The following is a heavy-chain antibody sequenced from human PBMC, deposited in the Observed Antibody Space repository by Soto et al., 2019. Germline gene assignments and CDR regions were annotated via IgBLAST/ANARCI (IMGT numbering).Heavy chain of an antibody. Sequence: SETLSLTCTFSCGSISSGGYYWSWVRQHPGKGLEWIGYIYYSGSTYYNPSLKSRVTISVDTSKNQFSLKLSSVTAADTAVYYCARGQIAAALPNWFDPWGQGTLVTVSS. CDR3: ARGQIAAALPNWFDP. V-gene: IGHV4-31*03. D-gene: IGHD6-13*01. J-gene: IGHJ5*02. CDR1: CGSISSGGYY. CDR2: IYYSGST.